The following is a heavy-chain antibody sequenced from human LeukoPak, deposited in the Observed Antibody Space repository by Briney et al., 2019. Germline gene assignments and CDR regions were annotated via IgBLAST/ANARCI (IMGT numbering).Heavy chain of an antibody. J-gene: IGHJ2*01. CDR2: ISYDGSNK. Sequence: QPGGSLRLSCAASGFTFSSYAMHWVRQAPGKGLEWVAVISYDGSNKYYADSVKGRFTISRDNSKNTLYLQMNSLRAEDTAVYYCAREGWELLGYFDLWGRGTLVTVSS. V-gene: IGHV3-30-3*01. CDR3: AREGWELLGYFDL. CDR1: GFTFSSYA. D-gene: IGHD1-26*01.